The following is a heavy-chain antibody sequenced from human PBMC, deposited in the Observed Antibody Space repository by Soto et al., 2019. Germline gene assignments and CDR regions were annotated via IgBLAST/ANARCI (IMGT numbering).Heavy chain of an antibody. CDR1: GGTFSSYA. V-gene: IGHV1-69*13. Sequence: SVKVSCKASGGTFSSYAISWVRQAPGQGLEWMGGIIPIFGTANYAQKFQGRVTITADESTSTAYMELSSLRSEDTAVYYCVIPGYCSSTSCTIRMDVWGRGTTVTVSS. D-gene: IGHD2-2*01. J-gene: IGHJ6*02. CDR2: IIPIFGTA. CDR3: VIPGYCSSTSCTIRMDV.